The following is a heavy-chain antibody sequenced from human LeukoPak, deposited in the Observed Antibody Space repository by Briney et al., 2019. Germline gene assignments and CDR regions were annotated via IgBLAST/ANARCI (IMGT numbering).Heavy chain of an antibody. D-gene: IGHD5-18*01. CDR2: ISSSGSTI. CDR1: GSTFSDYY. CDR3: ARDSFRYSYGLEG. Sequence: GGSLRLSCAASGSTFSDYYMSWIRQAPGKGLEWVSYISSSGSTIYYADSVKGRFTISRDNAKNSLYLQMNSLKAEDTAVYYCARDSFRYSYGLEGWGQGTLVTVSS. V-gene: IGHV3-11*01. J-gene: IGHJ4*02.